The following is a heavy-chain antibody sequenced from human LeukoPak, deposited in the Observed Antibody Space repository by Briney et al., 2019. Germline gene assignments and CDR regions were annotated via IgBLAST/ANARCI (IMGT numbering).Heavy chain of an antibody. CDR2: IKQDGSEK. D-gene: IGHD3-3*01. V-gene: IGHV3-7*03. CDR1: GFTFSSYW. CDR3: ARGGRAIFGVVRYEYFDY. Sequence: GGSLRLSCAASGFTFSSYWMGWVRQAPGKGLEWVANIKQDGSEKYYVDSVKGRFTISRDNAKNSLYLQMNSLRAEDTALYHCARGGRAIFGVVRYEYFDYWGQGTLVTVSS. J-gene: IGHJ4*02.